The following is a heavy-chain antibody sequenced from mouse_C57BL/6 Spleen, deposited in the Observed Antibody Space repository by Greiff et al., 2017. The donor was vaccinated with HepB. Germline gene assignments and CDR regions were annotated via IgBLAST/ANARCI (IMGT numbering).Heavy chain of an antibody. CDR3: ARRNYGNFYAMDY. V-gene: IGHV3-6*01. Sequence: EVQLQESGPGLVKPSQSLSLTCSGTGYSITSGYFWKWIRQFPGNKLEWMGYISYDGSNNYNPTLKNRISITRDTSKNQFFLKLNSVTTEDTATYYCARRNYGNFYAMDYWGQGTSVTVSS. CDR1: GYSITSGYF. J-gene: IGHJ4*01. D-gene: IGHD2-1*01. CDR2: ISYDGSN.